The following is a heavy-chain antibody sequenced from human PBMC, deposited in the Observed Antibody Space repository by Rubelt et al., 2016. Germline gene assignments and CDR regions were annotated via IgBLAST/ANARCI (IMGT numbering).Heavy chain of an antibody. CDR3: ARELGWPHYSIDV. D-gene: IGHD6-6*01. CDR2: ISGTGDIT. Sequence: EVQLVESGGGLTQPGGSLRLSCAASGFTYSSCAMSWVRQAPGKGLEWVSVISGTGDITYYADSVKGRFTISRDNAKNSLYLQMSSMGAEDTAVYYCARELGWPHYSIDVWGQGTTVTVSS. CDR1: GFTYSSCA. J-gene: IGHJ6*02. V-gene: IGHV3-23*04.